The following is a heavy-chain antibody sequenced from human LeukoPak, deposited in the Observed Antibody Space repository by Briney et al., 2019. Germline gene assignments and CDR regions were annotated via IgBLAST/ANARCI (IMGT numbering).Heavy chain of an antibody. J-gene: IGHJ4*02. CDR3: AKGGCSSTSCNWDY. D-gene: IGHD2-2*01. V-gene: IGHV3-23*01. Sequence: PGGSLRLSCAASGFTFSSYAMSWVRQAPGKGLEWVSAISGSGGSTYYADSVKGRFTISRDNSKNTLYLQMNSLRAEDTAVYYCAKGGCSSTSCNWDYWGQGTLVTVSS. CDR1: GFTFSSYA. CDR2: ISGSGGST.